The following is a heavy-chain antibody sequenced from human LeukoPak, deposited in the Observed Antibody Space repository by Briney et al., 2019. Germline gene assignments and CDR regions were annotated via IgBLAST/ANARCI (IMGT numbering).Heavy chain of an antibody. D-gene: IGHD4-23*01. Sequence: GGSLRLSCAASGFTFSSYEMNWVRQAPGKGLEWVSYISSSGSTIYYADSVKGRFTISRDNAKNSLYLQMNSLRAEDTAVYYCAGAGGGRVPDYWGQGTLVTVSS. CDR2: ISSSGSTI. V-gene: IGHV3-48*03. J-gene: IGHJ4*02. CDR3: AGAGGGRVPDY. CDR1: GFTFSSYE.